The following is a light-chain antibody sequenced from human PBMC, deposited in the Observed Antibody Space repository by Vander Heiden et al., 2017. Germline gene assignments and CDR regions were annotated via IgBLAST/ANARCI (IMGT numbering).Light chain of an antibody. CDR3: QYADRSGTYVV. Sequence: SYDLTQLPSVSVSLGQTARITCSGDALPKLYAYWYHQKPGQAPVVLIYNDNERPSGIPERFSGSRSGTTVTLTISGVQGKDEADYYGQYADRSGTYVVFGGGTKLTVL. V-gene: IGLV3-25*03. CDR1: ALPKLY. J-gene: IGLJ2*01. CDR2: NDN.